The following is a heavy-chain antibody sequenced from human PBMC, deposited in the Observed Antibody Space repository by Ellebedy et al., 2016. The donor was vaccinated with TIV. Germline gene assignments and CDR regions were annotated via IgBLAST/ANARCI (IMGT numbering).Heavy chain of an antibody. J-gene: IGHJ6*02. Sequence: GGSLRLSXAASGFTFSNAWMSWVRQAPGKGLEWVGRIKSKTDGGTTDYAAPVKGRFTISRDDSKNTLYLQMNSLKTEDTAAYYCTTDRIWKAVYYYYYGMDVWGQGTTVTVSS. CDR3: TTDRIWKAVYYYYYGMDV. V-gene: IGHV3-15*01. CDR1: GFTFSNAW. D-gene: IGHD1-1*01. CDR2: IKSKTDGGTT.